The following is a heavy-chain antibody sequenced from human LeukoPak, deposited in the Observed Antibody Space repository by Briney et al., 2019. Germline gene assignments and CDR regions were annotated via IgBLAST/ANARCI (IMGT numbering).Heavy chain of an antibody. CDR1: GFTFSSSG. Sequence: GGSLRLSCAASGFTFSSSGMGWVRQAPGKGLECVSPITGSGGSTSYTDSVKGRFTISRDNSKNTLYLQMNSLRAEDTAVYYCARGRNTGRQFYFDYWGQGTLVTVAS. CDR3: ARGRNTGRQFYFDY. CDR2: ITGSGGST. D-gene: IGHD5-18*01. J-gene: IGHJ4*02. V-gene: IGHV3-23*01.